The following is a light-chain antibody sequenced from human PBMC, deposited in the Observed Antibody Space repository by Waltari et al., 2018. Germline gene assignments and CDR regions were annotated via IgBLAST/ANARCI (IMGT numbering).Light chain of an antibody. CDR3: CSYAGSSTWV. CDR1: SSDVGSYNL. CDR2: EAS. Sequence: QSALTQPASVSGSPGQSITISCTGTSSDVGSYNLVSWYQQHPGKAPKLLIYEASKRPSGASYRFSGSKSGNTASLTVSGLQAEDEADYYCCSYAGSSTWVFGGGTKLTVL. V-gene: IGLV2-23*01. J-gene: IGLJ3*02.